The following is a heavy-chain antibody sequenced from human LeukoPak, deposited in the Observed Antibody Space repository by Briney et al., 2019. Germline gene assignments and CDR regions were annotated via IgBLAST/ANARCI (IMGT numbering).Heavy chain of an antibody. D-gene: IGHD3-16*01. CDR2: ISSSSSYI. CDR1: GFTFSSYS. V-gene: IGHV3-21*01. CDR3: ARDGGVSTSDY. Sequence: GGSLRLSCAASGFTFSSYSMNWVRQAPGKGLEWVSSISSSSSYIYYAESVKGRFTISRDNAKNSLYLQMNSLRAEDTAVYYCARDGGVSTSDYWGQGTLVTVSS. J-gene: IGHJ4*02.